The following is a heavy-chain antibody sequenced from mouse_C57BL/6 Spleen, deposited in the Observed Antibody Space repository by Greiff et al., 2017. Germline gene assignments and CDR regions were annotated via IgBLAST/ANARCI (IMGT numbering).Heavy chain of an antibody. CDR3: ARDDYFDY. J-gene: IGHJ2*01. D-gene: IGHD2-4*01. CDR1: GFTFSDYY. CDR2: INYDGSST. V-gene: IGHV5-16*01. Sequence: EVQVVESEGGLVQPGSSMKLSCTASGFTFSDYYMAWVRQVPEKGLEWVANINYDGSSTYYLDSLKSRFIISRDNAKNILYLQMSSLKSEYTATYYCARDDYFDYWGQGTTLTVSS.